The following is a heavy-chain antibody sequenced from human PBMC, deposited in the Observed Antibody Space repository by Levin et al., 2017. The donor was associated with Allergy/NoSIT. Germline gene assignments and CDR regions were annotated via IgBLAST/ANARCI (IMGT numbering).Heavy chain of an antibody. CDR2: IWYDGSNK. CDR3: ASFGIAAAAPNAFDI. Sequence: GGSLRLSCAASGFTFSSYGMHWVRQAPGKGLEWVAVIWYDGSNKYYADSVKGRFTISRDNSKNTLYLQMNSLRAEDTAVYYCASFGIAAAAPNAFDIWGQGTMVTVSS. J-gene: IGHJ3*02. CDR1: GFTFSSYG. D-gene: IGHD6-13*01. V-gene: IGHV3-33*01.